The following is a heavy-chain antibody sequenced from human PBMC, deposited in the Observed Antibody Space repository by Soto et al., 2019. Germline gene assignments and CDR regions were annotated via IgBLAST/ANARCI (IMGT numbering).Heavy chain of an antibody. CDR1: GGSISSYY. J-gene: IGHJ6*03. CDR2: IYYSGST. V-gene: IGHV4-59*01. CDR3: ARAPEDMVRGAIIYTYYMDV. Sequence: PSETMSLTCTVSGGSISSYYGSWIRQPPGKGLEWIGYIYYSGSTNYNPSLKSRVTISVDTSKNQFSLKLSSVTAADTAVYYCARAPEDMVRGAIIYTYYMDVWGKGTTVTVSS. D-gene: IGHD3-10*01.